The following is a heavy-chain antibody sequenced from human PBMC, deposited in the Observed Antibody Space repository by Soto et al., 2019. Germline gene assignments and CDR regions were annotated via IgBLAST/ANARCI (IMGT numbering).Heavy chain of an antibody. CDR1: GFTFSSYS. Sequence: GGSLRLSCAASGFTFSSYSMNWVRQAPGKGLEWVSYISSNSSTIYYADSVKGRFTISRDNAKNSLYLQMNSLRDEDTAVYYCARDKYYYDSSGYHRGGMDVWGQGTTVTVSS. J-gene: IGHJ6*02. V-gene: IGHV3-48*02. D-gene: IGHD3-22*01. CDR3: ARDKYYYDSSGYHRGGMDV. CDR2: ISSNSSTI.